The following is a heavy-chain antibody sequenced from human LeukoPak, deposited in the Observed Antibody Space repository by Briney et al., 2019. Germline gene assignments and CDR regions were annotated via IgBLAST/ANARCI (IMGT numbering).Heavy chain of an antibody. D-gene: IGHD3-9*01. CDR1: GYTLTELS. V-gene: IGHV1-24*01. Sequence: GASVKASCKVSGYTLTELSMHWVRQAPGKGLEWMGGFDPEDGETIYAQKFQGRVTMTRDTSISTAYMELSRLRSDDTAVYYCAAGESTGLRYFADWGQGTLVTVSS. CDR2: FDPEDGET. CDR3: AAGESTGLRYFAD. J-gene: IGHJ4*02.